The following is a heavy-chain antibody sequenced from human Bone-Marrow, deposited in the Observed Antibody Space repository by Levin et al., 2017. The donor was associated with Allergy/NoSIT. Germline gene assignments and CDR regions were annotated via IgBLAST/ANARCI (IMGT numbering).Heavy chain of an antibody. CDR1: GGSISSYY. Sequence: SETLSLTCTVSGGSISSYYWSWIRQSPGKGLEWIGYIYYSGSTDYNPSLRSRVTISVDRSKNQFSLKLSSVTAADTALYYCARSSVGYCTTTSCYTFHYYMDVWGDGTTVTVSS. J-gene: IGHJ6*03. V-gene: IGHV4-59*01. CDR2: IYYSGST. D-gene: IGHD2-2*02. CDR3: ARSSVGYCTTTSCYTFHYYMDV.